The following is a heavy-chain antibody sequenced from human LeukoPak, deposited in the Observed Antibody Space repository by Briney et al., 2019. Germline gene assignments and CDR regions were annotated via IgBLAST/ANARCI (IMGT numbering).Heavy chain of an antibody. Sequence: GASVKVSCKASGYTFTDYYIQWMRQAPGQGLEWMGWINPNSGGTNYGQKLQGRVTMTTDTSTSTAYMELRSLRSDDTAVYYCARDGSYSSSWSSFWDVWGKGTTVTVSS. J-gene: IGHJ6*04. CDR3: ARDGSYSSSWSSFWDV. D-gene: IGHD6-13*01. CDR2: INPNSGGT. V-gene: IGHV1-2*02. CDR1: GYTFTDYY.